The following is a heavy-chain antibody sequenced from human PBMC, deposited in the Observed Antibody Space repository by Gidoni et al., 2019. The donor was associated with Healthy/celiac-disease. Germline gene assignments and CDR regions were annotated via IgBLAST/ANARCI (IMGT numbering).Heavy chain of an antibody. Sequence: EVQLVESGGGLVQPGGSLRLSCAASGFTFSSYSMNWVRQAPGKGLEWVSYISSSSSTIYYADSVKGRFTISRDNAKNSLYLQMNSLRAEDTAVYYCARKGRYSSGLYWGQGTLVTVSS. J-gene: IGHJ4*02. V-gene: IGHV3-48*01. D-gene: IGHD6-19*01. CDR3: ARKGRYSSGLY. CDR1: GFTFSSYS. CDR2: ISSSSSTI.